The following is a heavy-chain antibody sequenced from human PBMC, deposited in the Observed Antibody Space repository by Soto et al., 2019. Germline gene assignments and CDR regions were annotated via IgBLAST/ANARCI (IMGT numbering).Heavy chain of an antibody. CDR2: IHGDGGKI. V-gene: IGHV3-7*01. CDR3: ARDFYGGYTYGPGDY. CDR1: GFMFSAYW. Sequence: GGSLRLSCAASGFMFSAYWMSWVRQAPGKGLEWVANIHGDGGKIYYVDSVKGRFTISRDNAKRSLYLQMNSLRAEDTAIYYCARDFYGGYTYGPGDYWGQGALVTVSS. D-gene: IGHD5-18*01. J-gene: IGHJ4*02.